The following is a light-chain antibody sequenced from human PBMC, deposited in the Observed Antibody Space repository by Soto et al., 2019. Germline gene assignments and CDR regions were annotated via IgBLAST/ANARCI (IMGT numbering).Light chain of an antibody. CDR3: QQYNNWPPVT. Sequence: EIVLTQAPGTLSLSPGERGTLSCRASQSVSSSYLAWYQQKPGQAPRLLIYGASSRATGIPDRFSGSGSGTDFTLTISRLEPEDFAVYYCQQYNNWPPVTFGQGTKVDIK. J-gene: IGKJ1*01. CDR1: QSVSSSY. CDR2: GAS. V-gene: IGKV3-20*01.